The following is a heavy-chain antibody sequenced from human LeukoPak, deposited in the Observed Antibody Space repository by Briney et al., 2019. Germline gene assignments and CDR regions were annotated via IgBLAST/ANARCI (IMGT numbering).Heavy chain of an antibody. J-gene: IGHJ4*01. Sequence: PSETLSLTCTVSGYSISSGYYWGWIRPPPGEGLEWIGIIYHGGSTHYNPSLKSRVTISVDTSKNQFSLKVTSVTAADTAVYYCARDPGALDYWGHGTLVTVSS. CDR1: GYSISSGYY. CDR3: ARDPGALDY. CDR2: IYHGGST. D-gene: IGHD1-1*01. V-gene: IGHV4-38-2*02.